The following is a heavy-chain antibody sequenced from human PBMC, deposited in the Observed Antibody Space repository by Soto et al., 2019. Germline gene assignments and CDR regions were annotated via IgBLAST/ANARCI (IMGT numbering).Heavy chain of an antibody. V-gene: IGHV3-21*01. J-gene: IGHJ3*02. CDR2: ISSSGTYT. Sequence: EVQLVESGGGLVKPGGSLRLSCAASGFTFSSYTMNWVRQAPGKGLEWVSFISSSGTYTYYADSLKGRFTISRDNAKDSLYRQINSLRAEDTAVYYCARKKGATFVIWGQGTMVTVSS. D-gene: IGHD1-26*01. CDR1: GFTFSSYT. CDR3: ARKKGATFVI.